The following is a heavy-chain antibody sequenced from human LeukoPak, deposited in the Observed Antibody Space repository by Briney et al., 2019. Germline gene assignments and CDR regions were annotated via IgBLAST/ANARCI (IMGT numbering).Heavy chain of an antibody. CDR3: ARYAYPYYYDSSGYYYFDY. CDR2: INPNSGGT. J-gene: IGHJ4*02. CDR1: GYTFTGYY. Sequence: GASVKVSCKASGYTFTGYYMHWVRQAPGQGLEWMGWINPNSGGTNYAQKFQGRVTMTRDTSISTAYMELSRLRSDVTAVYYCARYAYPYYYDSSGYYYFDYWGQGTLVTVSS. V-gene: IGHV1-2*02. D-gene: IGHD3-22*01.